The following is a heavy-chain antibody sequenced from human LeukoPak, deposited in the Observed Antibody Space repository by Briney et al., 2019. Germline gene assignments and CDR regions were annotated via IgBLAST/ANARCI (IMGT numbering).Heavy chain of an antibody. CDR2: ISGSGGST. Sequence: PGGSLRLSCAGSGFTFSSYGMSWVRQAPGKGLEWVSAISGSGGSTYYADSVKGRFTISRDNSKITLYLQMNSLRAEDTAVYYCAKDQDYYDSSGALLDAFDIWGQGTMVTVSS. D-gene: IGHD3-22*01. J-gene: IGHJ3*02. CDR3: AKDQDYYDSSGALLDAFDI. V-gene: IGHV3-23*01. CDR1: GFTFSSYG.